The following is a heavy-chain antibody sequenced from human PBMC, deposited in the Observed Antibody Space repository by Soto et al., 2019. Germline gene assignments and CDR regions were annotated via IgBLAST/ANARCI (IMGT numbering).Heavy chain of an antibody. V-gene: IGHV4-34*01. Sequence: SETLSLTCAVYGGSFSGYYWSWIRQPPGKGLEWIGEINHSGSTNYNPSLKSRVTISVDPSKNQFSLKLSSVAAADTAVYYCARVGQTYYYDSSGYYSPTGYYGMDVWGQGTTVTVSS. CDR1: GGSFSGYY. J-gene: IGHJ6*02. D-gene: IGHD3-22*01. CDR3: ARVGQTYYYDSSGYYSPTGYYGMDV. CDR2: INHSGST.